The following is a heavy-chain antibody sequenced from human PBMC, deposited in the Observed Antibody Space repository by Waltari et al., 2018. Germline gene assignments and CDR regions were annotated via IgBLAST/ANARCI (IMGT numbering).Heavy chain of an antibody. V-gene: IGHV3-30-3*01. Sequence: QVQLVESGGGVVQPGRSLRLSCAASGFTFSSYAMHWVRQAPGKGLEWVAVISYDGSNKYYADSVKGRFTISRDNSKNTLYLQMNSLRAEDTAVYYCARDLCSGGSCYYYYYGMDVWGQGTTVTVSS. D-gene: IGHD2-15*01. CDR3: ARDLCSGGSCYYYYYGMDV. J-gene: IGHJ6*02. CDR1: GFTFSSYA. CDR2: ISYDGSNK.